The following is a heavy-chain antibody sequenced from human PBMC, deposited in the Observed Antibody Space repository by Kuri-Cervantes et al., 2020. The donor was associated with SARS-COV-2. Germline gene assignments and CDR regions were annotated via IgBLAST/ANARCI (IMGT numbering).Heavy chain of an antibody. D-gene: IGHD1-26*01. CDR3: ARIIVGATYYYYYYYMDV. V-gene: IGHV4-4*07. CDR1: GGSISSYY. CDR2: IYTSGST. Sequence: SETLSLTCTVSGGSISSYYWSWIRQPAGKGLEWIGRIYTSGSTNYNPSLKSRVTMSVDTSKNQFSLKLSSVTAADTAVYYCARIIVGATYYYYYYYMDVWGKGTTVTVSS. J-gene: IGHJ6*03.